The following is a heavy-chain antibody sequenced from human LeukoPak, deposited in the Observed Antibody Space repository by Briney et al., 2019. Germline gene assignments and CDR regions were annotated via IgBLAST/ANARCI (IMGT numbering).Heavy chain of an antibody. Sequence: PGGSLRLSCAASGFTFSSYWMHWVRQAPGKGLVWVSRINSDGSSTSYADSVKGRFTISRDNAKNTLYLQMNGLRAEDTAVYYCARGFAGYSSGWLDFDYWGQGTLVTVSS. CDR1: GFTFSSYW. J-gene: IGHJ4*02. V-gene: IGHV3-74*01. CDR3: ARGFAGYSSGWLDFDY. D-gene: IGHD6-19*01. CDR2: INSDGSST.